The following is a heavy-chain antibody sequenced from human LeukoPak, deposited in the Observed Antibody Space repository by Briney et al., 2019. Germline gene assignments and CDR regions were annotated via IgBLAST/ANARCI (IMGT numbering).Heavy chain of an antibody. D-gene: IGHD6-13*01. CDR3: AKVYSSSWFDAFDI. Sequence: PGGSLRLSCAASGFTFSSYWMHWVRQAPGKGLVWVSRINSDGSSTSYADSVKGRFTISRDNAKNTLYLQMNSLRAEDTAVYYCAKVYSSSWFDAFDIWGQGTMVTVSS. CDR1: GFTFSSYW. CDR2: INSDGSST. V-gene: IGHV3-74*01. J-gene: IGHJ3*02.